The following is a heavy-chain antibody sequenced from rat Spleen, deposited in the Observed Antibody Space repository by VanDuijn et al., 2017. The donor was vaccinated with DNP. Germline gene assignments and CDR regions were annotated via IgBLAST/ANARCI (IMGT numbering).Heavy chain of an antibody. CDR2: INKDSSTK. Sequence: EVKLVESGGGLVQPGRSLKVSCAASGFNFNDYWMGWVRQAPGKGLEWIGEINKDSSTKNYSPSLKDKFTISRDNAQNTLYLQMSRLGSEDTATYYCARGPNYGSGPDYFEYWGQGVMVTVSS. CDR3: ARGPNYGSGPDYFEY. CDR1: GFNFNDYW. J-gene: IGHJ2*01. D-gene: IGHD1-11*01. V-gene: IGHV4-2*01.